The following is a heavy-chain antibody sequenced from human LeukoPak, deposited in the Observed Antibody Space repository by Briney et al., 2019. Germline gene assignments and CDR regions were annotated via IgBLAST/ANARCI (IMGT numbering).Heavy chain of an antibody. Sequence: SETLSLTCAVYGWSFSGYYWSWIRQPPGKGLEWIGEINHSGSTNYNPSLKSRVTISVDTSKNQFSLKLSSVTAADTAVYYCARIEMAKNHFDYWGQGTLVTVSS. J-gene: IGHJ4*02. V-gene: IGHV4-34*01. CDR3: ARIEMAKNHFDY. CDR1: GWSFSGYY. D-gene: IGHD5-24*01. CDR2: INHSGST.